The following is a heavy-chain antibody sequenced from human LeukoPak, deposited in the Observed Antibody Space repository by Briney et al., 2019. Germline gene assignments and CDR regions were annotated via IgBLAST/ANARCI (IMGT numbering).Heavy chain of an antibody. CDR3: AKGSRGSCSRTYCYPFDY. D-gene: IGHD2-2*01. V-gene: IGHV3-23*01. J-gene: IGHJ4*02. CDR2: ISGSDAGT. CDR1: GFTFSSSA. Sequence: GGSLRLSCAASGFTFSSSAMSWVRRIPGKGREWVSAISGSDAGTYYADSVKGRFTISRDNSKNTLYLQMNRLRAEDTAVYYCAKGSRGSCSRTYCYPFDYWGQGTLVTVSS.